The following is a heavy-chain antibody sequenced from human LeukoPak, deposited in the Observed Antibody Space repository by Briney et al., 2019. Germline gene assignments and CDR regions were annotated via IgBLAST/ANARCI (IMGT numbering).Heavy chain of an antibody. D-gene: IGHD6-19*01. CDR3: AAAAVAVDY. CDR1: GGLISSGSYY. J-gene: IGHJ4*02. Sequence: PSETLSLTCTVSGGLISSGSYYWSWIRQPAGKGLEWIGRMYTIGSTNYNPSLKSRVTISVDTSKNQFSLKLSSVTAADTAVYYCAAAAVAVDYWGQGTLVTVSS. CDR2: MYTIGST. V-gene: IGHV4-61*02.